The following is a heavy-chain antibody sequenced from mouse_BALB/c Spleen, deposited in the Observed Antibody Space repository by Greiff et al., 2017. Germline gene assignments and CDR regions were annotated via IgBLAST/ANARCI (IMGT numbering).Heavy chain of an antibody. CDR3: ARCRDGYYWYFDV. D-gene: IGHD2-3*01. V-gene: IGHV5-6-5*01. CDR2: ISSGGST. Sequence: EVKLVESGGGLVKPGGSLKLSCAASGFTFSSYAMSWVRQTPEKRLEWVASISSGGSTYYPDSVKGRFTISRDNARNILYLQMSSLRSEDTAMYYCARCRDGYYWYFDVWGAGTTVTVSS. CDR1: GFTFSSYA. J-gene: IGHJ1*01.